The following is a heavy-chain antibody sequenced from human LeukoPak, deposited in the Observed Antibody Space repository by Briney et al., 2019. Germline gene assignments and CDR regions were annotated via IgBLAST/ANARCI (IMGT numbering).Heavy chain of an antibody. CDR3: ARDPYYCSSTSCYAGWFDP. Sequence: GGSLRLSCAASGFTLSSYWMHWVRQAQGKGLVWVSRINSDGRRTIYADSVKGRFTISRDNAKSTLYLQMNSLRAEHTAVYCCARDPYYCSSTSCYAGWFDPWGQGTLVTVSS. V-gene: IGHV3-74*01. CDR1: GFTLSSYW. J-gene: IGHJ5*02. D-gene: IGHD2-2*01. CDR2: INSDGRRT.